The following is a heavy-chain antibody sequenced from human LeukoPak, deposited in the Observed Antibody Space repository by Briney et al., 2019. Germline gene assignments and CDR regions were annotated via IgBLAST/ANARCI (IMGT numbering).Heavy chain of an antibody. J-gene: IGHJ4*02. CDR3: ANHPIVGATSSVDY. CDR1: GITFSSYT. D-gene: IGHD1-26*01. V-gene: IGHV3-21*04. Sequence: GGSLRLSCAVSGITFSSYTMNWVRQAPGKGLEWASQISSSGSFIYYTDSVKGRFTISRDNAKNSLYLQMNSLRAEDTAVYYCANHPIVGATSSVDYWGQGTLVTVSS. CDR2: ISSSGSFI.